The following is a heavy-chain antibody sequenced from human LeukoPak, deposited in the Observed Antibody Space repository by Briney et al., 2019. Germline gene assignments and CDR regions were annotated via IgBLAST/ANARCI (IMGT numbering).Heavy chain of an antibody. Sequence: PGGSLRLSCAASGFTFSSYWMSWVRQAPGKGLEWVANIKQDGSEKYYVDSVQGRFTISRDNAKNSLYLQMNSLRAEDTAVYYCAREYYDSSGYYSKGYPQLDYWGQGTLVTVSS. J-gene: IGHJ4*02. CDR1: GFTFSSYW. D-gene: IGHD3-22*01. CDR3: AREYYDSSGYYSKGYPQLDY. CDR2: IKQDGSEK. V-gene: IGHV3-7*01.